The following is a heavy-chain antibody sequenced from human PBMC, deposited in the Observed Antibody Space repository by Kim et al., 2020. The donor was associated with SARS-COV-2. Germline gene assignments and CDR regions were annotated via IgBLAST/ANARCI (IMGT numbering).Heavy chain of an antibody. V-gene: IGHV3-23*01. Sequence: GGSLRLSCAASGFTFSSYAMSWVRQAPGKGLEWVSAISGLSRSPYYADSLKGRFPISRDTSKNTLYLQMNSLRAEDTAVDYCAKGRITMVRGGTKLYYYYDGMDVWGQGTTVTVAS. CDR2: ISGLSRSP. J-gene: IGHJ6*02. D-gene: IGHD3-10*01. CDR3: AKGRITMVRGGTKLYYYYDGMDV. CDR1: GFTFSSYA.